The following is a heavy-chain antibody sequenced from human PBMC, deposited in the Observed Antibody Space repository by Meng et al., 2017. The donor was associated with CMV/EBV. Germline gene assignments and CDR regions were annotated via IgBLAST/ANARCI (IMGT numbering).Heavy chain of an antibody. V-gene: IGHV4-61*01. CDR2: IYYSGST. CDR3: ARRHIRRITMVRGVIDWFDP. CDR1: GGSVSSGSYY. D-gene: IGHD3-10*01. Sequence: GSLRLSCTVSGGSVSSGSYYWSWIRQPPGKGLEWIGYIYYSGSTNYNPSLKSRVTISVDTSKNQFSLKLSSVTAADTAVYYCARRHIRRITMVRGVIDWFDPWGQGTLVTVSS. J-gene: IGHJ5*02.